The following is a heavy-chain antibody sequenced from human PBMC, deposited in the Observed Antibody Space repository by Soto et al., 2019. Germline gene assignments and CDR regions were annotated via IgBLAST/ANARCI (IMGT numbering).Heavy chain of an antibody. Sequence: QVQLQESGPGLVKPSGTLPLTCAVSSGSISSSYWWSWVRQPPGKGLEWIGEIYHDGSTSYTPSLKSRVTMSVDKSKNQFSLKLSSVTAADTAVYYCVSSFRGIFSFYYWGQGTLVTVSS. J-gene: IGHJ4*02. CDR1: SGSISSSYW. V-gene: IGHV4-4*02. CDR2: IYHDGST. CDR3: VSSFRGIFSFYY. D-gene: IGHD3-10*01.